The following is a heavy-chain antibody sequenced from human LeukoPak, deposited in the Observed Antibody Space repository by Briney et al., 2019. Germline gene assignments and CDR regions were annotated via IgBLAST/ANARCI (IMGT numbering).Heavy chain of an antibody. CDR3: AKASGYYDSSGYYQS. J-gene: IGHJ4*02. CDR2: ISWNSGSI. D-gene: IGHD3-22*01. V-gene: IGHV3-9*01. CDR1: GFTFDDYA. Sequence: GRSLRLSCAASGFTFDDYAMHWARQAPGKGLEWVSGISWNSGSIGYADSVKGRFTISRDNAKNSLYLQMNSLRAEDTALYYCAKASGYYDSSGYYQSWGQGTLVTVSS.